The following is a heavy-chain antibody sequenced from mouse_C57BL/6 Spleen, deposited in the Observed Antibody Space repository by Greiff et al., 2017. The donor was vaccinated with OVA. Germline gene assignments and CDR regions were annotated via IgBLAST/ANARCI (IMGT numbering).Heavy chain of an antibody. Sequence: VKLQQPGAELVRPGTSVKLSCKASGYTFTSYWMHWVKQRPGQGLEWIGVIDPSDSYTNYNQKFKGKATLTVDTSSSTAYMQLSSLTSEDSAVYYCAKGYGNYVAYWGQGTLVTVSA. V-gene: IGHV1-59*01. CDR2: IDPSDSYT. D-gene: IGHD2-1*01. CDR3: AKGYGNYVAY. CDR1: GYTFTSYW. J-gene: IGHJ3*01.